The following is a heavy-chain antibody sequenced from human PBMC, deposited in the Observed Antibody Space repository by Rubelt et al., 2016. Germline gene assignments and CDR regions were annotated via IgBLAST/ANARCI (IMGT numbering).Heavy chain of an antibody. CDR1: GGSISSSSYY. J-gene: IGHJ4*02. D-gene: IGHD1-14*01. CDR2: NYDSGST. Sequence: QLQLQESGPGLVKPSETLSLTCTVSGGSISSSSYYWGWIRQPPGKGLEWIGSNYDSGSTYYNPSLKIGVIISVDTAKNQFSRKLSSVTAADTAVYYCARHRLPRSHYFDYWGQGTLVTVSS. CDR3: ARHRLPRSHYFDY. V-gene: IGHV4-39*01.